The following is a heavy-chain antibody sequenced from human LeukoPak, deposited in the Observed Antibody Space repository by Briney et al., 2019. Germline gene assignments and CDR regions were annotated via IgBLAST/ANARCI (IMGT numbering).Heavy chain of an antibody. Sequence: GESLKISCKGSGYSFTKYWIGWVRQMPGKGLEWMGIIYLGDSDTRYSPSFQGQVTISADKSVSTAYPQWSSLKASDTAMYYCARHVKDTSGFYYPDFDFWGQGTLVTVSS. V-gene: IGHV5-51*01. CDR3: ARHVKDTSGFYYPDFDF. J-gene: IGHJ4*02. D-gene: IGHD3-22*01. CDR1: GYSFTKYW. CDR2: IYLGDSDT.